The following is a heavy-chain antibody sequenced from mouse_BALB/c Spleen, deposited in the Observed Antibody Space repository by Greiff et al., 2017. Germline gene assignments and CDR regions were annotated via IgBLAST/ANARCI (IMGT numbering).Heavy chain of an antibody. Sequence: EVKVEESGAELVKPGASVKLSCTASGFNIKDTYMHWVKQRPEQGLEWIGRIDPANGNTKYDPKFQGKATITADTSSNTAYLQLSSLTSEDTAVYYCAGGDGYYRFAYWGQGTLVTVSA. CDR3: AGGDGYYRFAY. V-gene: IGHV14-3*02. CDR1: GFNIKDTY. CDR2: IDPANGNT. D-gene: IGHD2-3*01. J-gene: IGHJ3*01.